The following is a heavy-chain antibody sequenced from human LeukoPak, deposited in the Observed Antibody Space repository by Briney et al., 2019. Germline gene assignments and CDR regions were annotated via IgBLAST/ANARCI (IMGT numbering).Heavy chain of an antibody. CDR2: ISAYNGNT. D-gene: IGHD3-3*01. CDR3: ARAYSVYYDFWSGYGY. CDR1: GYTFTSYG. Sequence: GASVKVSCKASGYTFTSYGISWVRQAPGQGLEWMGWISAYNGNTNYAQKLQGRVTVTTDTSTSTAYMELRSLRSDDTAVYYCARAYSVYYDFWSGYGYWGQGTLVTVSS. V-gene: IGHV1-18*01. J-gene: IGHJ4*02.